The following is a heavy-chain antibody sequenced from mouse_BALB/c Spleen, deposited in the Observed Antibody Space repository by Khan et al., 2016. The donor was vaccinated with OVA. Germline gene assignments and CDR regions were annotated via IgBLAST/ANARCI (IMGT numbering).Heavy chain of an antibody. J-gene: IGHJ3*01. V-gene: IGHV5-6*01. CDR1: GFTFSTYG. D-gene: IGHD1-1*01. Sequence: EVELVESGGDVVKPGGSLKLSCAASGFTFSTYGMSWVRKTPDKRLEWVATVSTGGHYTYYSDTVKGRFTISRDNAKNTLYLKMSSLRSEDTAMFYCSRLAYYYDSEGCVYWGQATLVTVSA. CDR3: SRLAYYYDSEGCVY. CDR2: VSTGGHYT.